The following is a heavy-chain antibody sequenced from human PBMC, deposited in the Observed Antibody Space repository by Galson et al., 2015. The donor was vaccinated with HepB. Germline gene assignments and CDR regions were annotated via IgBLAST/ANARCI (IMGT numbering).Heavy chain of an antibody. CDR2: IDTNTGNP. Sequence: SVKVSCKASGYIFSDYGINWVRQAPGQGLEWMAWIDTNTGNPMYAQGFTGRFVFSFDTSVSTAYLQISSLKAEDTAVYYCARSPQSGSGRYHNAWFDPWGQGTLVTVSP. V-gene: IGHV7-4-1*02. J-gene: IGHJ5*02. CDR1: GYIFSDYG. CDR3: ARSPQSGSGRYHNAWFDP. D-gene: IGHD3-10*01.